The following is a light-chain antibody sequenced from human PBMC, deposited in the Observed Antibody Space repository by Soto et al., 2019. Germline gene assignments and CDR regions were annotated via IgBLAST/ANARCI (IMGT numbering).Light chain of an antibody. V-gene: IGKV4-1*01. Sequence: DIVMTQSPDSLAVSLGERATINCKSSQGLLYSSINKSYLAWYQQKPGQPPKLLIYWASTRESGVPDRFSGGGSETDFTLTISSLQAEDVAVYYCQQYYTTPVTFGQGTKVEIK. CDR3: QQYYTTPVT. J-gene: IGKJ1*01. CDR2: WAS. CDR1: QGLLYSSINKSY.